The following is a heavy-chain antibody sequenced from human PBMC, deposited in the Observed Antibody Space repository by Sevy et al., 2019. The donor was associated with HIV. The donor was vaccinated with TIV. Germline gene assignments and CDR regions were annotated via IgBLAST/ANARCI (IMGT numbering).Heavy chain of an antibody. Sequence: GGSLRLSCAASGVDFSIYSMSWVRQAPGKGLEWVSTLSFGCGKINYADSVKGRFTISRDNSKSSVYLQMNNMRVEDTAVYYCAREGCTKPHDYWGQGILVTVSS. CDR1: GVDFSIYS. CDR3: AREGCTKPHDY. J-gene: IGHJ4*02. V-gene: IGHV3-23*01. CDR2: LSFGCGKI. D-gene: IGHD2-8*01.